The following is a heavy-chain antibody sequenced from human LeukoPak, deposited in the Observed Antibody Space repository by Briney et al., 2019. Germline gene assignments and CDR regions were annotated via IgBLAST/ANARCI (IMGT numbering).Heavy chain of an antibody. V-gene: IGHV3-7*01. CDR3: ARGGGRSDDH. CDR1: GFTFSNYW. J-gene: IGHJ5*02. Sequence: GGSLRLSCAVSGFTFSNYWMTWVRQAPGKGLEWVANINQDANEKFYVDSVEGRFTISRDNAKNALYLQMSSLRAEDTAVYYCARGGGRSDDHWGEGTRVTVSS. CDR2: INQDANEK. D-gene: IGHD3-10*01.